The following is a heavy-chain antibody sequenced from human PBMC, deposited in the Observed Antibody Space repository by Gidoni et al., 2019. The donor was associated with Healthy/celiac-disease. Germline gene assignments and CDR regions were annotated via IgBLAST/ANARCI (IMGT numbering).Heavy chain of an antibody. D-gene: IGHD2-15*01. J-gene: IGHJ4*02. CDR2: IYYSGST. V-gene: IGHV4-59*01. CDR1: GGSISSYY. Sequence: QAQLQESGPGLVKPSETLSLPCPVSGGSISSYYWSWIRQPPGKGLEWIGYIYYSGSTNYNPSLKSRVTISVDTSKNQFSLKLSSVTAADTAVYYCARESCSGGSCYSDYWGQGTLVTVSS. CDR3: ARESCSGGSCYSDY.